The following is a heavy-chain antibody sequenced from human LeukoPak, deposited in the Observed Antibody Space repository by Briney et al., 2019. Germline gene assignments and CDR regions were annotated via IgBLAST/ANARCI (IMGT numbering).Heavy chain of an antibody. CDR1: GGSISSSSYY. D-gene: IGHD6-6*01. CDR2: IYYSGST. Sequence: PSETLSLTCTVSGGSISSSSYYWGWIRQPPGKGLEWIGSIYYSGSTYYIPPLKSRVTISVDASKNQFSLKLSSVTAADTAVYYCAIGGDSSSSSIDYWGQGTLVTVSS. V-gene: IGHV4-39*01. J-gene: IGHJ4*02. CDR3: AIGGDSSSSSIDY.